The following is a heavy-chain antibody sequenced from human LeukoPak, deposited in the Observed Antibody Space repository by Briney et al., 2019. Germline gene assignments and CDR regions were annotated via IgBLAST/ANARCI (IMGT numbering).Heavy chain of an antibody. J-gene: IGHJ3*02. CDR1: GFTFSSYE. D-gene: IGHD1-20*01. Sequence: GGSLRLSCAASGFTFSSYEMNWVRQAPGKGLEWVANINQDGSEKYYVDSVKGRFTISRDNPKKSLYLQMNSLRTEDTAVYYCARDDYNWNVDAFEIWGQGSMVTVSS. CDR3: ARDDYNWNVDAFEI. CDR2: INQDGSEK. V-gene: IGHV3-7*01.